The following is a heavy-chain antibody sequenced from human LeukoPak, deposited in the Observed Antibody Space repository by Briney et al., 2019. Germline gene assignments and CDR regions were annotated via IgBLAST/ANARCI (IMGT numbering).Heavy chain of an antibody. J-gene: IGHJ4*02. D-gene: IGHD2-15*01. CDR3: ARVGGKGSIDY. V-gene: IGHV4-59*01. Sequence: SETLSLTCTVSGGSISSYYWSWIRQPPGKGLEWIGYIYYSGSTNYNPSLKSRVTISVDTSKNQFSLKLSSVTAADTAVYYCARVGGKGSIDYWGQGTLVTVSS. CDR2: IYYSGST. CDR1: GGSISSYY.